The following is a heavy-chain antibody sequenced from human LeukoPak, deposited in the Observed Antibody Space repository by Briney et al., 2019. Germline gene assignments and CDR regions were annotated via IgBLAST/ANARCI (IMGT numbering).Heavy chain of an antibody. CDR2: INHSGST. V-gene: IGHV4-34*01. D-gene: IGHD5-12*01. CDR1: GGSFSGYY. CDR3: ARDRSGYDGGFDY. J-gene: IGHJ4*02. Sequence: SETLSLTCAVYGGSFSGYYWSWIRQPPGEGLEWIGEINHSGSTNYNPSLKMRVTISVDKSKNQFSLKLSSVTAADTAVYYCARDRSGYDGGFDYWGQGTLVTVSS.